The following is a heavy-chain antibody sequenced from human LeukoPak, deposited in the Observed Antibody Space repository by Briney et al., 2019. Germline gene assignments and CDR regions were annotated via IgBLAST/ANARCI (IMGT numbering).Heavy chain of an antibody. V-gene: IGHV1-18*04. D-gene: IGHD1-26*01. CDR3: ARNQGAISWWFDP. Sequence: ASVKVSCKASGYTFTGYYMHWVRQAPGQGLEWMGWISAYNGNTNYAQKLQGRVTMTTDTSTSTAYMELRSLRSDDTAVYYCARNQGAISWWFDPWGQGTLVTVSS. CDR1: GYTFTGYY. J-gene: IGHJ5*02. CDR2: ISAYNGNT.